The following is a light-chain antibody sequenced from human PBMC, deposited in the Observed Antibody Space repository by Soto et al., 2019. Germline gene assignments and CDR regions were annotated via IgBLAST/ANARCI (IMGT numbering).Light chain of an antibody. CDR3: SAFTTNKTYV. V-gene: IGLV2-14*01. CDR2: VVS. CDR1: SSDVGANIF. J-gene: IGLJ1*01. Sequence: QSVLTQSASVSGSPGQSITISCSGTSSDVGANIFVSWYQQHPGKAPKLIIFVVSRRPSGVSQRFSGSKSGNTASLTISGLQAEDEDDYYCSAFTTNKTYVFGTGTKLTVL.